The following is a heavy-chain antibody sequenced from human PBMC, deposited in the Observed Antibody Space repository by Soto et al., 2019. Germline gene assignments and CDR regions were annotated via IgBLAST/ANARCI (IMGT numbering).Heavy chain of an antibody. CDR2: IFYSGST. J-gene: IGHJ5*01. Sequence: QVQLQESCPGLVKPSETLSLTCTVSGVSISSYYWSWIRQPPGKGLEWIGFIFYSGSTSYNPSLKSRVTISIDTSEYQFSLKLNSVTAADTAVYYCASMIGDPVLSFDSWGQGTLVAVSS. CDR1: GVSISSYY. CDR3: ASMIGDPVLSFDS. D-gene: IGHD3-10*02. V-gene: IGHV4-59*01.